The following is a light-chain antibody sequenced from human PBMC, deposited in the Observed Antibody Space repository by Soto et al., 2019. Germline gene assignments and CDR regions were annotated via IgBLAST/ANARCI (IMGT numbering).Light chain of an antibody. CDR3: QHYRTS. J-gene: IGKJ4*01. Sequence: EIVLTQSPGTLSLSPGERATPACRASQGVSSSYLDWYQQKPGQPPRLLIYGASSRATGIPDRFSGSGSGTDFTLTITRLEPEDFAVYYCQHYRTSFGGGTKVELK. CDR1: QGVSSSY. V-gene: IGKV3-20*01. CDR2: GAS.